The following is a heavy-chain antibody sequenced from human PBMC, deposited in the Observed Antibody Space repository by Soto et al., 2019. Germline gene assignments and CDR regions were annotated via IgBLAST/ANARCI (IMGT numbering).Heavy chain of an antibody. CDR2: IWYDGSNK. V-gene: IGHV3-33*01. CDR3: ARDAVGSNYYYYYMDV. D-gene: IGHD4-4*01. J-gene: IGHJ6*03. Sequence: PGGSKRLSCTASGFTFSSYGRHWVRPDTGKGLEWVAVIWYDGSNKYYADSVKGRFTISRDNSKNTLYLQMNSLRAEDTAVYYCARDAVGSNYYYYYMDVWGKGTTVTVS. CDR1: GFTFSSYG.